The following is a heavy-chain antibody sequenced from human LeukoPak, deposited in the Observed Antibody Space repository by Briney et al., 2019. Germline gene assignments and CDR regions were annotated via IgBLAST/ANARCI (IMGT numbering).Heavy chain of an antibody. D-gene: IGHD2-21*02. V-gene: IGHV1-2*02. CDR3: ARESILLVTATLDY. CDR2: INPNSGGT. CDR1: GYTFTGYY. J-gene: IGHJ4*02. Sequence: GASVKVSCKASGYTFTGYYMHWVRQAPGQGPEWMGWINPNSGGTNYAQKFQGRVTMTRDTSISTAYMELSRLSSDDTAVYYCARESILLVTATLDYWGQGTLVTVSS.